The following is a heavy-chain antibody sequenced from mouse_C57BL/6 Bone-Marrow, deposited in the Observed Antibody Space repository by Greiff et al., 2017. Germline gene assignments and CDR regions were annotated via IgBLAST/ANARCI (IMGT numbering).Heavy chain of an antibody. CDR1: GYTFTSYG. Sequence: QVQLQQSGAELARPGASVKLSCKASGYTFTSYGISWVKQRTGQGLEWIGEIYPRSGNTYYNEKFKGKATLTADKSSSTAYMELRSLTSEDSAVYFCARNYYGYAGPFAYWGQGTLVTVSA. D-gene: IGHD2-2*01. V-gene: IGHV1-81*01. CDR2: IYPRSGNT. CDR3: ARNYYGYAGPFAY. J-gene: IGHJ3*01.